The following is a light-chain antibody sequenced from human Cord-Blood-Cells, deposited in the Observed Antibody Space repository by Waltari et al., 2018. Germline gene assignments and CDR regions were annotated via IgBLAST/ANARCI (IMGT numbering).Light chain of an antibody. CDR2: EVR. CDR1: SSDVGGYNY. J-gene: IGLJ1*01. V-gene: IGLV2-14*01. Sequence: QSALTQPASVSGSPGQSITISCTGTSSDVGGYNYVSWYKQHPRKAPKLMIYEVRNRPSGVSNRFSGSKSGNTASLTISGLQAEDEADYYCSSYTSSSTLYVFGTGTKVTVL. CDR3: SSYTSSSTLYV.